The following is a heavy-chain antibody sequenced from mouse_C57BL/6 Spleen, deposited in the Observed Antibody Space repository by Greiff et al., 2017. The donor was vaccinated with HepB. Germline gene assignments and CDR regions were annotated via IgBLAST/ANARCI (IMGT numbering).Heavy chain of an antibody. J-gene: IGHJ1*03. V-gene: IGHV5-17*01. CDR3: ARQKYKGYFDV. D-gene: IGHD5-1*01. CDR2: ISSGSSTI. Sequence: EVQLVESGGGLVKPGGSLKLSCAASGFTFSDYGMHWVRQAPEKGLEWVAYISSGSSTIYYADTVKGRFTISRDNAKNTLFLQMTSLRSEDTAMYYCARQKYKGYFDVWGTGTTVTVSS. CDR1: GFTFSDYG.